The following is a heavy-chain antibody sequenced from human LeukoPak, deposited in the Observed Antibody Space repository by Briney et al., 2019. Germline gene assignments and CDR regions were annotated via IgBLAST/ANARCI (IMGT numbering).Heavy chain of an antibody. CDR1: GGSFSGYY. CDR3: ARDPGLRCLDRCGAFDI. J-gene: IGHJ3*02. Sequence: SETLSLTCAVYGGSFSGYYWSWIRQPPGKGLEWIGEINHSGGTKYNPSLKSRVTISVDTSKNQFSLKLSSVTAADTAVYYCARDPGLRCLDRCGAFDIWGQGTMVTVSS. D-gene: IGHD4-17*01. CDR2: INHSGGT. V-gene: IGHV4-34*01.